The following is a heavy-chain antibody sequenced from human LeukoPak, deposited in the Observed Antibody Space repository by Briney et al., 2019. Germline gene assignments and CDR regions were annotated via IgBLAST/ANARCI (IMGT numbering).Heavy chain of an antibody. CDR3: ARGRQDVTMIVVVMTAVSYYLDV. D-gene: IGHD3-22*01. J-gene: IGHJ6*03. V-gene: IGHV4-34*01. Sequence: PSENLSFNCAVYGGTFSGNYWTWLRQTPEKGLEWIGEINPSGSTNYNRSLKSRVTISVDTSKNQFPLELSSVNAADTAVYYCARGRQDVTMIVVVMTAVSYYLDVWGKGTTVTVS. CDR1: GGTFSGNY. CDR2: INPSGST.